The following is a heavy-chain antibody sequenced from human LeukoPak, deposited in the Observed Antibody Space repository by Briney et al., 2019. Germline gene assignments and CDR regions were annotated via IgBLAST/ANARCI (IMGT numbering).Heavy chain of an antibody. CDR2: VFSSGIT. CDR3: AREGGGWFDF. D-gene: IGHD3-16*01. Sequence: SETLSLTCTVSGGSITGYYWSWIRQPPGQGLEWIGYVFSSGITNYNPSLKRRVTISVDTSKNQFSLKLSSMTAADTAVYYCAREGGGWFDFWGQGTLVTVSS. CDR1: GGSITGYY. V-gene: IGHV4-59*01. J-gene: IGHJ4*02.